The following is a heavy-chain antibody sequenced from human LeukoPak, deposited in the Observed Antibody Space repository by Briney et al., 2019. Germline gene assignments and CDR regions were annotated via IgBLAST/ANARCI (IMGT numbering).Heavy chain of an antibody. CDR1: GGSISSYY. Sequence: PSETLSLTCTVSGGSISSYYWSWIRQPPGKGLEWIGYIYHSGTTKYNPSLKSRVTISVDMSKNQFSLKLSSVTAADTALYYCARYCRGGSCYSGAFDIWGQGTMVTVSP. CDR2: IYHSGTT. V-gene: IGHV4-59*08. J-gene: IGHJ3*02. D-gene: IGHD2-15*01. CDR3: ARYCRGGSCYSGAFDI.